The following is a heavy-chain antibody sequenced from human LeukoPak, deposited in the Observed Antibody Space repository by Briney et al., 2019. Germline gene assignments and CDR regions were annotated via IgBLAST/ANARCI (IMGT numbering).Heavy chain of an antibody. CDR3: AREGVLRAFDI. D-gene: IGHD3-16*01. Sequence: SETLSLTCTVSGGSISSYYWSWIRQPPGKGLEWIGYIYYSGSTNYNPSLKSRVTISVDTSKNQFSLKLSSVTAADTAVYYCAREGVLRAFDIWGQGTVVSVS. CDR2: IYYSGST. CDR1: GGSISSYY. V-gene: IGHV4-59*01. J-gene: IGHJ3*02.